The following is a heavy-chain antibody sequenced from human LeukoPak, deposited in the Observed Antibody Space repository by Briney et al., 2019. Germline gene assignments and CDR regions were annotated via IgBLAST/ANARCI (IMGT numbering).Heavy chain of an antibody. J-gene: IGHJ4*02. V-gene: IGHV4-30-4*08. CDR1: GGSISRSNYNY. CDR2: ISYSGTP. CDR3: ARDRYGDFEDY. D-gene: IGHD4-17*01. Sequence: PSETLSLTCTVSGGSISRSNYNYWTWIRQPPGKGLEWIGYISYSGTPYYNPSLNSRVTISLDTSKNQFSLRLNSVTAADTAMYYCARDRYGDFEDYWGQGTLVTVSS.